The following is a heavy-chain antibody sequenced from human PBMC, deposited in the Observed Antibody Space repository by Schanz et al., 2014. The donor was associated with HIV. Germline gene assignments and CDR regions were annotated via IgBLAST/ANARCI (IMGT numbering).Heavy chain of an antibody. V-gene: IGHV3-30*18. CDR2: ISYDGRNK. J-gene: IGHJ6*02. CDR3: AKDRNWYDSKYRGKGNYYYFYGMDF. D-gene: IGHD3-22*01. Sequence: QVHLVESGGGVVQPGRSLRLSCAASGLTFNSFGIHWVRQAPGKGLEWVAVISYDGRNKYFADSVKGRFTMSRDNSKNTVYLQLKSLRVEDTAVYYCAKDRNWYDSKYRGKGNYYYFYGMDFWGQGTTVTVSS. CDR1: GLTFNSFG.